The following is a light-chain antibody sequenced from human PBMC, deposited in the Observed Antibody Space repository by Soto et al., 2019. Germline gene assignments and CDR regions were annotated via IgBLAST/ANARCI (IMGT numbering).Light chain of an antibody. V-gene: IGKV1-6*01. J-gene: IGKJ1*01. CDR1: RYIRSD. CDR2: AAS. Sequence: IQMTQSPSSLSASVGDRVTITCRASRYIRSDLSWYQQRPGQAPKVLIYAASSLQSGVPSRFSGSGSGTDFTLTISSLQPEDFTTYYCLQDYNYPWTFGQGTKVDI. CDR3: LQDYNYPWT.